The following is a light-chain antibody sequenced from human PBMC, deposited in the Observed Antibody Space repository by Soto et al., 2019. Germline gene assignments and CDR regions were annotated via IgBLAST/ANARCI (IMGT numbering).Light chain of an antibody. Sequence: DSPMTQSRSTLSGSVGDRFTITCRAVQTISSWLAWYQQKPGKAPKLLIYKASTLKSGVPSRFSGSGSGTEFTLTISSLQPDDFATYYCQQYNSYSWTFGQGTKVDIK. CDR3: QQYNSYSWT. J-gene: IGKJ1*01. CDR2: KAS. CDR1: QTISSW. V-gene: IGKV1-5*03.